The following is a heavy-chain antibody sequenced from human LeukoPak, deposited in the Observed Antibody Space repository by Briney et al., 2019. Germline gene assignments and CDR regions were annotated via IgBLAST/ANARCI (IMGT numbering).Heavy chain of an antibody. Sequence: GGSLRLSCAASGFTFSSYDMHWVRQVTGKGLEWVSAIGTAGDTYYPGSVKGRFTISRENAKNSLYLQMNSLRAGDTAVYYCARAIYDSSGYYLDYWGQGTLVTVSS. CDR3: ARAIYDSSGYYLDY. D-gene: IGHD3-22*01. CDR1: GFTFSSYD. V-gene: IGHV3-13*01. J-gene: IGHJ4*02. CDR2: IGTAGDT.